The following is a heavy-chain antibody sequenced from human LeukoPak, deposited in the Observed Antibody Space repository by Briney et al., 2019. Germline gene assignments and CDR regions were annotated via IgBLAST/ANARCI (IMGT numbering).Heavy chain of an antibody. CDR1: GGSISSSSYY. D-gene: IGHD6-19*01. J-gene: IGHJ4*02. CDR2: IYYSGST. CDR3: ARDPSGWYGGYFDY. Sequence: SETLSLTCTVSGGSISSSSYYWGWIRQPPGKGLEWIGSIYYSGSTYYNPSLKSRVTISVDTSKNQFSLKLSSVTAADTAVYYCARDPSGWYGGYFDYWGQGTLVTVSS. V-gene: IGHV4-39*07.